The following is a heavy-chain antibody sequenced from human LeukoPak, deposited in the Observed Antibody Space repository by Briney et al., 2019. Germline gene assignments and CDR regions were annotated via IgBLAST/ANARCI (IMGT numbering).Heavy chain of an antibody. Sequence: PGGSLRLSCAASGFTFSSYEMNWVRQAPGKGLEGVSYISSSGSTIYYADSVKGRFTISRDNAKNSLYLQMNSLRAEDTAVYYCARDLFPENALGGHCSSTSCYVGAFDIWGQGTMVTVSS. V-gene: IGHV3-48*03. D-gene: IGHD2-2*01. CDR3: ARDLFPENALGGHCSSTSCYVGAFDI. CDR2: ISSSGSTI. CDR1: GFTFSSYE. J-gene: IGHJ3*02.